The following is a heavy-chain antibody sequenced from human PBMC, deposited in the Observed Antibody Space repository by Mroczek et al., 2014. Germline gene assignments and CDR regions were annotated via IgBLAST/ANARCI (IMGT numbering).Heavy chain of an antibody. J-gene: IGHJ4*02. D-gene: IGHD5-24*01. CDR3: ARVPRGLHIDY. CDR1: GGSISSGSYY. V-gene: IGHV4-61*02. CDR2: IYTSGST. Sequence: QVQLQESGPGLVKPSQTLSLTCTVSGGSISSGSYYWSWIRQPAGKGLEWIGRIYTSGSTNYNPSLKSRVTMSVDTSKNQFSLKLSSVTAADTAVYYCARVPRGLHIDYWGQGTLVTVSS.